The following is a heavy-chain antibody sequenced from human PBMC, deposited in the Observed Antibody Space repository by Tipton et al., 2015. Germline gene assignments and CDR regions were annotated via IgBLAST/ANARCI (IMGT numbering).Heavy chain of an antibody. V-gene: IGHV4-38-2*01. J-gene: IGHJ6*02. D-gene: IGHD3-16*01. Sequence: TLSLTCAVSAYSISSDYYWGWIRQPPGKGLEWIGSISHSGNTYYNPSLKSRVTMSRDTSKNQFSLKLTSVTAADTAVYYCARSGDWGSYYYYGVDVWGQGTTVTV. CDR1: AYSISSDYY. CDR2: ISHSGNT. CDR3: ARSGDWGSYYYYGVDV.